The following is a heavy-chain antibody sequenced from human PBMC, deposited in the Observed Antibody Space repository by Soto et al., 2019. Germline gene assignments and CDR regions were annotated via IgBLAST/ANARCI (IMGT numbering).Heavy chain of an antibody. Sequence: EVQLVESGGGLVKPGGSLRLSCAASGFTFSSCSMNWVRQAPGKGLEWVSSISSSSSYIYYADSVKGRFTISRDNAKNSLYLQMNSLRAEDTAVYYCARGGSIVVVVAATEGPYYFDYWGQGTLVTVSS. J-gene: IGHJ4*02. CDR1: GFTFSSCS. CDR3: ARGGSIVVVVAATEGPYYFDY. D-gene: IGHD2-15*01. V-gene: IGHV3-21*01. CDR2: ISSSSSYI.